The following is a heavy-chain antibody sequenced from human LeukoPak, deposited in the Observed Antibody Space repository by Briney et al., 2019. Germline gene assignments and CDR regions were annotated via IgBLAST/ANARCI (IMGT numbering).Heavy chain of an antibody. Sequence: ASVKVSCKASGYTFTGYYMHWVRQAPGQGLEWMGWINPNSGGTNYAQKFQGRVTMTRDTSISTAYMELSRLRSDDTAVYYCARDLWYYYDSSGYYPNWFDPWGQGTLVTVPS. CDR1: GYTFTGYY. J-gene: IGHJ5*02. CDR2: INPNSGGT. V-gene: IGHV1-2*02. CDR3: ARDLWYYYDSSGYYPNWFDP. D-gene: IGHD3-22*01.